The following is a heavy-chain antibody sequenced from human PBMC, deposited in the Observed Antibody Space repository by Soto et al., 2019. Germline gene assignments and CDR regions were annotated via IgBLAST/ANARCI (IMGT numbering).Heavy chain of an antibody. D-gene: IGHD3-3*01. Sequence: GASVKVSCKASGGTFSSYAISWVRQAPGQGLEWMGGIIPIFGTANYAQKFQGRVTITADKSTSTAYMELSSLRSEDTAVYYCASCGLSGNYNYWGQGTLVTVSS. CDR3: ASCGLSGNYNY. V-gene: IGHV1-69*06. J-gene: IGHJ4*02. CDR2: IIPIFGTA. CDR1: GGTFSSYA.